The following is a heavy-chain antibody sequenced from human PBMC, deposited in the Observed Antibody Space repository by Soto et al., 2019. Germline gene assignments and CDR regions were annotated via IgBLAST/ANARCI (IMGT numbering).Heavy chain of an antibody. D-gene: IGHD3-22*01. J-gene: IGHJ4*02. CDR2: IYHSGST. V-gene: IGHV4-4*02. CDR3: ARDPGLLFDSSGFGGIDY. Sequence: QVQLQESGPGLVKPSGTLSLTCAVSGGSISSSNWWSWVRQPPGKGLEWIGEIYHSGSTNYNPSLKSRVTISVDKSKNQFSLKLSSVTAADTAVYYCARDPGLLFDSSGFGGIDYWGQGTLVTVSS. CDR1: GGSISSSNW.